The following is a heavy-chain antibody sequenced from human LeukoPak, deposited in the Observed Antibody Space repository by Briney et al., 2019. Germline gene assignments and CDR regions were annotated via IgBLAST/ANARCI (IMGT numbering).Heavy chain of an antibody. J-gene: IGHJ4*02. V-gene: IGHV4-39*01. CDR2: IYCSGSA. CDR3: AKSGGDGLIDY. CDR1: GASVSGSNYY. Sequence: SETLSLTYAVSGASVSGSNYYWGWILQPPGKGLEWIGSIYCSGSAYYNAALESRVTISIDTSKNQFSLRLNPVTAAEPAMFYCAKSGGDGLIDYWGQGARVTVSS. D-gene: IGHD1-26*01.